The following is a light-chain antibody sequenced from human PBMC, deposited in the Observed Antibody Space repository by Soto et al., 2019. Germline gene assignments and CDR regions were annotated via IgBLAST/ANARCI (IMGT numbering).Light chain of an antibody. V-gene: IGLV2-14*01. Sequence: QSVLTQPASVSGSPGQSITISCTGTSSDVGGYNYVSWYQQHPGKAPKLMIYEVSNRPSGVSNRFSGSKSGNSASLTISGLQAEDESDYYCSSFAPSYRVIFGGGTKLTVL. J-gene: IGLJ2*01. CDR3: SSFAPSYRVI. CDR2: EVS. CDR1: SSDVGGYNY.